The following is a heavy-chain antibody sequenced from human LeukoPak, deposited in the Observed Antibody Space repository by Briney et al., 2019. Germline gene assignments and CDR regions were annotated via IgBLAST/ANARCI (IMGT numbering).Heavy chain of an antibody. CDR2: VSDSGST. CDR3: ARLDMIVVGDIMDV. V-gene: IGHV4-59*08. D-gene: IGHD3-22*01. CDR1: GGSIISYY. J-gene: IGHJ6*02. Sequence: PSETLSLTCTVSGGSIISYYWSWIRQSPGEGLEWIGYVSDSGSTNYNPSLKSRVIISLDTSKSRFSLKLSSVTAADTAVYYCARLDMIVVGDIMDVWAKGPRSSSP.